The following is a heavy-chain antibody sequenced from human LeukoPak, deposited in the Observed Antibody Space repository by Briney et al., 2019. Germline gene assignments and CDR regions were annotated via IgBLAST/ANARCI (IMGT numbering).Heavy chain of an antibody. D-gene: IGHD4-17*01. CDR2: SYTSGST. V-gene: IGHV4-4*07. J-gene: IGHJ2*01. CDR3: ARDPPYGDYWYFDL. CDR1: GFTFTSYW. Sequence: PGGSLRLSCAASGFTFTSYWMSWVRQAPGKGLEWIGRSYTSGSTNYNPSLKSRVTMSVDTSKNQFSLKLSSVTAADTAVYYCARDPPYGDYWYFDLWGRGTLVTVSS.